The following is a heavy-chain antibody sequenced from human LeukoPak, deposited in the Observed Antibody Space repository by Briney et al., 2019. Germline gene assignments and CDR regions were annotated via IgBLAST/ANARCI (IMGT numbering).Heavy chain of an antibody. D-gene: IGHD6-19*01. V-gene: IGHV1-46*01. CDR1: GYTFTSYY. J-gene: IGHJ4*02. Sequence: ASVKVSLNASGYTFTSYYMHWVRQAPGQGLEWMGIINPSGGSTSYAQKFQGRVTMTRDTSTSTVYMELSSLRSEDTAVYYCARVGVAGPFDYWGQGTLVTVSS. CDR2: INPSGGST. CDR3: ARVGVAGPFDY.